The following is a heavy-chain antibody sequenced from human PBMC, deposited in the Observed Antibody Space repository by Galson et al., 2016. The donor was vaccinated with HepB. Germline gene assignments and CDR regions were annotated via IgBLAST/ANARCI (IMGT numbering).Heavy chain of an antibody. J-gene: IGHJ4*02. Sequence: SETLSLTCTVSGGSISRNNYYWGWIRQPPGKGLEWIGSIYYSGNTYYNPSLKSPVTISLHTSNNQFSLRLSSVTAADAAVYYCVRGGGFCGDDCYSGPDYWGQGTLVTVSS. CDR2: IYYSGNT. V-gene: IGHV4-39*01. CDR1: GGSISRNNYY. D-gene: IGHD2-21*02. CDR3: VRGGGFCGDDCYSGPDY.